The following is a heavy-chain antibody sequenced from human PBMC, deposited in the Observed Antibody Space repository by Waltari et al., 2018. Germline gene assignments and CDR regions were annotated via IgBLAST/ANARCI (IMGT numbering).Heavy chain of an antibody. D-gene: IGHD6-19*01. J-gene: IGHJ4*02. CDR2: LDAEDGET. V-gene: IGHV1-24*01. CDR3: ATAGIAVAAHPPAFDY. CDR1: GYTLTELS. Sequence: QVQLVQSGAEVKKPGASVKVSCKVSGYTLTELSMHWVRQAPGKGLEWMGGLDAEDGETIDAQKFQGRVTMTEDTSTDTAYMELSSLRAEDTAVYYCATAGIAVAAHPPAFDYWGQGTLVTVSS.